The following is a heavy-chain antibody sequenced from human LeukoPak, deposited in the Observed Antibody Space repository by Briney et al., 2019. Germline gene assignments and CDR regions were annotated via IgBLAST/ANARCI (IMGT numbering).Heavy chain of an antibody. J-gene: IGHJ4*02. CDR3: AREVSVAGTCFDY. CDR1: GYTFTGYY. V-gene: IGHV1-2*02. D-gene: IGHD6-19*01. Sequence: ASVKVSCKASGYTFTGYYMHWVRQAPGQGLEWMGWINPNSGGTNYAQKFQGRVTMTRDTSTSTIYMELSSLRSEDTAVYYCAREVSVAGTCFDYWGQGTLVTVSS. CDR2: INPNSGGT.